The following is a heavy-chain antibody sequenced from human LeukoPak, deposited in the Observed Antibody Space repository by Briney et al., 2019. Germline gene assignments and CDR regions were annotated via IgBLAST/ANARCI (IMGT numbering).Heavy chain of an antibody. Sequence: GRSLRLSRAASGFPFSSYVMHWLRQAPGKGLEWVAVIWFDGGKIYYADSVKGRFTISRDNSKNTLYLQMNSLRAEDTAVYHCVRDFTNIRGGGYFDNWGQGTLVTVSS. D-gene: IGHD2/OR15-2a*01. CDR3: VRDFTNIRGGGYFDN. CDR1: GFPFSSYV. J-gene: IGHJ4*02. V-gene: IGHV3-33*01. CDR2: IWFDGGKI.